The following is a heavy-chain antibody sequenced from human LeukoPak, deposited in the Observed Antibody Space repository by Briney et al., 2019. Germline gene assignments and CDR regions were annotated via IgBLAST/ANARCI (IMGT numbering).Heavy chain of an antibody. D-gene: IGHD3-22*01. V-gene: IGHV3-48*03. CDR3: VREGYYDSSGYLGVFDY. CDR1: GFTFSSYE. CDR2: ISSSGSTI. J-gene: IGHJ4*02. Sequence: GGSLRLSCAASGFTFSSYEMNWVRQAPGKGLEWVSYISSSGSTIYYADSVKGRFTISRDNAKNSMYLQMNSLRAEDTAVYYCVREGYYDSSGYLGVFDYWGQGTLVTVSS.